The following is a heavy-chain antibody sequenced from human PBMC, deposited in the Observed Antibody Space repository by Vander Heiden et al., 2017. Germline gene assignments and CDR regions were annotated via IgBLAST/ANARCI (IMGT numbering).Heavy chain of an antibody. Sequence: LTLVESGGGVVQTGRPLRLPCPAAGLTFKNFVNYWVGQAPGKGLEWVAVISYDGSNKYYADSVKGRFTISRDNSKNTLFLHMTSLTTEDTAVYYCARDQGVQWLAPRDYYYGMDVWGQGTTVIVSS. V-gene: IGHV3-30-3*01. CDR1: GLTFKNFV. J-gene: IGHJ6*02. CDR2: ISYDGSNK. CDR3: ARDQGVQWLAPRDYYYGMDV. D-gene: IGHD6-19*01.